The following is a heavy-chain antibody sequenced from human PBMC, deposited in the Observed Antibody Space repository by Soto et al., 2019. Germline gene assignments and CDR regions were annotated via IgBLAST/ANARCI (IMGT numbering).Heavy chain of an antibody. J-gene: IGHJ6*02. CDR3: AREEGGYSSSWETGAYYYYGMDV. CDR2: IWYDGSNK. CDR1: GFTFSSYG. D-gene: IGHD6-13*01. Sequence: PGGSLRLSCAASGFTFSSYGMHWVRQAPGKGLEWVAVIWYDGSNKYYADSVKGRFTISRDNSKNTLYLQMNSLRAEDTAVYYCAREEGGYSSSWETGAYYYYGMDVWGQGTTVTVS. V-gene: IGHV3-33*01.